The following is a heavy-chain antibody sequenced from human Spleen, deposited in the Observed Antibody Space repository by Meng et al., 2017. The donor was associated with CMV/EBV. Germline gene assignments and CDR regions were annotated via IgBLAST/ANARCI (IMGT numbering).Heavy chain of an antibody. CDR3: ARDNTNIVVIPAAEIDY. J-gene: IGHJ4*02. V-gene: IGHV3-13*01. Sequence: LSLTCAASGFAFSSCDMHWVRQGTGKGLKSISVIGTGGDTHYPGSVKGRFTISRENAKNSLHLQVKSLRAGDTAVYYCARDNTNIVVIPAAEIDYWGQGTLVTVSS. D-gene: IGHD2-2*01. CDR2: IGTGGDT. CDR1: GFAFSSCD.